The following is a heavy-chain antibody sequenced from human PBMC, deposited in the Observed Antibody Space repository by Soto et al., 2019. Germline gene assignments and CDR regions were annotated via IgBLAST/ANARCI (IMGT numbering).Heavy chain of an antibody. J-gene: IGHJ4*02. CDR3: ASGGGFLIDS. V-gene: IGHV3-7*01. CDR2: INQDGSAK. Sequence: GESLKISCAASGFTFSSCWMSWVRQAPGKGLEWVANINQDGSAKYYVDSVKGRFTISRDNAKNSLFLQMNSLRAEDTAVFYCASGGGFLIDSWGQGTLVTVSS. D-gene: IGHD3-16*01. CDR1: GFTFSSCW.